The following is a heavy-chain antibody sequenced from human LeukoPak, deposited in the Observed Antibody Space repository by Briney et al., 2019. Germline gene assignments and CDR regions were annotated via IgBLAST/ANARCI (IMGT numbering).Heavy chain of an antibody. D-gene: IGHD2-15*01. CDR2: LWYDGSNK. CDR1: VFTFSSYG. J-gene: IGHJ5*02. CDR3: AREFYDSDIVVVVDCWFDH. Sequence: PGGSLRLSCAASVFTFSSYGMHWVRQAPGKGLECVADLWYDGSNKYYADSVKGRFTISRDNSKNTLYMQMSSLRAEDTAVYYCAREFYDSDIVVVVDCWFDHWGQGTLVTVSS. V-gene: IGHV3-33*01.